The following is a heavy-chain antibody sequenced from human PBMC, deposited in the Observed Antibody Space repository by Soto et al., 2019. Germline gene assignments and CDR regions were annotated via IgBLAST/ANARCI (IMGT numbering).Heavy chain of an antibody. CDR1: GFTFSSYA. D-gene: IGHD3-22*01. J-gene: IGHJ4*02. V-gene: IGHV3-30-3*01. Sequence: XVSLRLSCAASGFTFSSYAMHWVRQAPGKGLEWVAVISYDGSNKYYADSVKGRFTISRDNSKNTLYLQMNSLRAEDTAVYYCARSYYDSSGYSAYWGQGTLVTVSS. CDR2: ISYDGSNK. CDR3: ARSYYDSSGYSAY.